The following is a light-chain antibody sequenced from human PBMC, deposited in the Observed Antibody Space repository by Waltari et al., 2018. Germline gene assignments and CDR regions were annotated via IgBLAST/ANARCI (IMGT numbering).Light chain of an antibody. CDR1: QGISSN. V-gene: IGKV3-15*01. J-gene: IGKJ2*01. Sequence: DMVMTQSPATLSLSPGDRATLSCRASQGISSNLAWSQHRPGQAPRLLMYGTSTRATGIPARFSGSGSWTEFTLTISSLQSEDSAVYYCQHYNNWPPVYTFGRGTNLEIK. CDR3: QHYNNWPPVYT. CDR2: GTS.